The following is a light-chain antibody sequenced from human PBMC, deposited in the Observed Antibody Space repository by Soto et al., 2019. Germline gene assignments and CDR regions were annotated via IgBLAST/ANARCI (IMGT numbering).Light chain of an antibody. CDR3: QQSRTTPWT. V-gene: IGKV1-39*01. CDR2: AAS. Sequence: DIQMTQSPASLSASIGDTVTIACRASQNIDIYLNWYQHKPGTVPKLLIYAASGLQTGVPSRFSGSGSGTDFSLTISSLPPEDFATYYCQQSRTTPWTFGQGTKVDIK. CDR1: QNIDIY. J-gene: IGKJ1*01.